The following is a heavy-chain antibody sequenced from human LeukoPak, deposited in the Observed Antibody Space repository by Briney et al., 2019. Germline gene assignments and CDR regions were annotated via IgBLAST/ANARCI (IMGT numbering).Heavy chain of an antibody. V-gene: IGHV1-2*02. D-gene: IGHD3-10*01. CDR1: GYTFTGYY. CDR3: AREYGSGSYYDFDY. J-gene: IGHJ4*02. Sequence: ASVKVSCKASGYTFTGYYMHWVRQAPGQGLEWMGWINPNSGGTNYAQKFQGRVTMTRDTSISTAYMELSSLRSEDTAVYYCAREYGSGSYYDFDYWGQGTLVTVSS. CDR2: INPNSGGT.